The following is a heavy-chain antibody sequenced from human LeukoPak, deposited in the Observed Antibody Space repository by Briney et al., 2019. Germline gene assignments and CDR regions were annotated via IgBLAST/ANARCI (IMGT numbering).Heavy chain of an antibody. V-gene: IGHV3-74*01. Sequence: GGSLRLSXAASGFTFSSYWMHWVRQAPGKGLVWVSRINSDGSSTSYADSVKGRFTISRDNAKNTLYLQMNSLRAEDTAVYYCARGCSGGSCHHDAFDIWGQGTMVTVSS. CDR1: GFTFSSYW. J-gene: IGHJ3*02. CDR3: ARGCSGGSCHHDAFDI. D-gene: IGHD2-15*01. CDR2: INSDGSST.